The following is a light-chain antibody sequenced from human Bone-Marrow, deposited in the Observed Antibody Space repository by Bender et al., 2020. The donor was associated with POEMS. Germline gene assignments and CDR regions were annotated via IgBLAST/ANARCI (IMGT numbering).Light chain of an antibody. V-gene: IGLV2-14*01. CDR2: DVS. CDR1: ISDIGDYDY. Sequence: QSALTQPASVSGSPGQSLSISCTGTISDIGDYDYVSWYQHHPGKAPKLMIFDVSNRPSGVSSRFSGSKSGSTASLTIAGLEAEDEADYYCSSYRSGGAWVFGGGTKLTFL. CDR3: SSYRSGGAWV. J-gene: IGLJ3*02.